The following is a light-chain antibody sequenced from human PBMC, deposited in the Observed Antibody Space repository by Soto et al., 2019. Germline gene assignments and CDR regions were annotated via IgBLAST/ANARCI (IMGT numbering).Light chain of an antibody. J-gene: IGLJ2*01. CDR1: RSNIGAGYD. CDR2: GNS. V-gene: IGLV1-40*01. CDR3: QSYDSSLSGSGVV. Sequence: HSVLTQPPSVSGAPGQRGTISCTGSRSNIGAGYDVHWYQQLPGTAPKLLIYGNSNRPSGVPDRFSGSKSGTSASLAITGLQAEDEADYYCQSYDSSLSGSGVVFGGGTKLTVL.